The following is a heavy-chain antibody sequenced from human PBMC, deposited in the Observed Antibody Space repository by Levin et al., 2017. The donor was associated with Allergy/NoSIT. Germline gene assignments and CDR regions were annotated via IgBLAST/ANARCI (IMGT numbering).Heavy chain of an antibody. V-gene: IGHV4-61*02. Sequence: LRLSCKVSGGSISSGSYYWSSIRQPAAKGLEWIGRIYSSGSANYNPSLKSRVTISVDTSKNQFSLKLSSVTAADTAVYYCARAEVGSEHWGQGTLVTVSS. CDR2: IYSSGSA. CDR1: GGSISSGSYY. J-gene: IGHJ4*02. D-gene: IGHD3-10*01. CDR3: ARAEVGSEH.